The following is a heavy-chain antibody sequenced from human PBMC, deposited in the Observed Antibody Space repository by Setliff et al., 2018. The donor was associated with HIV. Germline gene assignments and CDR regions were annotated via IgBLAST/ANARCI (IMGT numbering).Heavy chain of an antibody. CDR2: IYYNGRT. Sequence: PSETLSLTCTVSGGSISSGGYYWNWIRQYPVKGLEWIGHIYYNGRTLFNPALGTRLNMSVDTSENQFSLHLNSVTAAGTAVYYCVRERRRSPLSYGLDVWGQGTTVTVSS. J-gene: IGHJ6*02. CDR3: VRERRRSPLSYGLDV. V-gene: IGHV4-31*03. CDR1: GGSISSGGYY.